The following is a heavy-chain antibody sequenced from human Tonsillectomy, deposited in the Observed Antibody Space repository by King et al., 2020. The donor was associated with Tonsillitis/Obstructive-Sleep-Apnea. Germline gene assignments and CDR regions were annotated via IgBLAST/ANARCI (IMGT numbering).Heavy chain of an antibody. CDR3: ARDLEWELLPYYFDY. Sequence: QLVQSGAEVKKPGASVKVSCKASGYTFTGYYMHWVRQAPGQGLEWMGWINPNSGGTNYAQKVQGRVTMTRDTSISTAYMELSRLRSDDTAVYYCARDLEWELLPYYFDYWGQGTLVTVSS. D-gene: IGHD1-26*01. J-gene: IGHJ4*02. V-gene: IGHV1-2*02. CDR2: INPNSGGT. CDR1: GYTFTGYY.